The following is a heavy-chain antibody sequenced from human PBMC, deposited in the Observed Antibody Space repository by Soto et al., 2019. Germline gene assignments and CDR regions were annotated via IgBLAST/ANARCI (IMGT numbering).Heavy chain of an antibody. CDR1: GFTFSSYS. Sequence: GGSLRLSCAASGFTFSSYSMNWVRQAPGKGLEWVSYISSSSSTIYYADSVKGRFTISRDNAKNSLYLQMNSLRAEDTAVYYCARAQEDYYYDSSGYFDYWGQGTLVTVSS. J-gene: IGHJ4*02. D-gene: IGHD3-22*01. CDR3: ARAQEDYYYDSSGYFDY. CDR2: ISSSSSTI. V-gene: IGHV3-48*01.